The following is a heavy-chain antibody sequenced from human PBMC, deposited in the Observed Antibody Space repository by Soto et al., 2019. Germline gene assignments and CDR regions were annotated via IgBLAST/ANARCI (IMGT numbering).Heavy chain of an antibody. CDR2: IYYSGST. J-gene: IGHJ4*02. Sequence: SETLSLTCTVSGGSISSYYWSWIRQPPGKGLEWIGYIYYSGSTNYNPSLKSRVTISVDTSKNQFSLKLSSVTAADTAVYYCARTSSSSFPIDYWGQGTLVTVSS. CDR3: ARTSSSSFPIDY. V-gene: IGHV4-59*01. CDR1: GGSISSYY. D-gene: IGHD6-6*01.